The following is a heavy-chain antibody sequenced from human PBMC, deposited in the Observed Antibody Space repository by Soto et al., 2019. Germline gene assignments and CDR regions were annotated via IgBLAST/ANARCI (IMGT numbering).Heavy chain of an antibody. V-gene: IGHV1-3*01. D-gene: IGHD6-13*01. CDR1: GYTFTSYG. CDR3: VRRHVSATGIDWFDP. Sequence: ASVKVSCKASGYTFTSYGIHWVRQAPGQRLEWMGWINAANGDTKYSPKFQGRVTITRDTSASTAYMELSRLRSEDTAVYYCVRRHVSATGIDWFDPWGQGTLVTVSS. CDR2: INAANGDT. J-gene: IGHJ5*02.